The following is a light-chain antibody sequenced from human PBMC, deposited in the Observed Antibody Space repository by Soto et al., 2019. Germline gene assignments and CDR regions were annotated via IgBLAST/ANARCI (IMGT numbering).Light chain of an antibody. CDR1: QGIGSA. CDR2: DAS. V-gene: IGKV1-13*02. J-gene: IGKJ4*01. Sequence: AIQLTQSPSSLSASIGDRVTITCRARQGIGSALAWYQQAPGKPPKLLTFDASTLENGVPSRFSGGGSGTDFTLTISSLQPEDFATYYCLLFNTYPQAFGGGTKVEIK. CDR3: LLFNTYPQA.